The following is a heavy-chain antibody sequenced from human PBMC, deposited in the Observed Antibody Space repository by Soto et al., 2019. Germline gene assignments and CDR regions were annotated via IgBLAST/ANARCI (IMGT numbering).Heavy chain of an antibody. D-gene: IGHD1-1*01. CDR1: GYTFTSYG. CDR3: ARGRYGDY. V-gene: IGHV1-18*01. Sequence: QVHLVQSGAEVKKPGASVKVSCKASGYTFTSYGITWVRQAPGQGLEWMGWISAHNGNXXYXQKLQGRVIVTRDTXXXXXXXXLRSLRSDDXXVYYCARGRYGDYWGQGALVTVSS. CDR2: ISAHNGNX. J-gene: IGHJ4*02.